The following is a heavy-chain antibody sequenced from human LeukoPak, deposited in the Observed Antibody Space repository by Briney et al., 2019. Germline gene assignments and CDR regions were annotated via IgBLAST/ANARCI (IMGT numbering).Heavy chain of an antibody. V-gene: IGHV3-53*04. J-gene: IGHJ5*02. CDR2: IYSGGST. CDR3: ARGGSGRYNWFDP. CDR1: GFTVSSNY. D-gene: IGHD6-19*01. Sequence: GGSLRLSCAASGFTVSSNYMSWVRQAPGKGLEWVSVIYSGGSTYYADSVKGRFTISRHNSKNTLYLQMNSLRAEDTAVYYCARGGSGRYNWFDPWGQGTLVTVSS.